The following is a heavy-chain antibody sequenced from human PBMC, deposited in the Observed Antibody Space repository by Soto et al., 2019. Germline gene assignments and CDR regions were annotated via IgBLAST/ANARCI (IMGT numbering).Heavy chain of an antibody. CDR3: ARGWGYDSNDYYYAY. V-gene: IGHV1-69*01. D-gene: IGHD3-22*01. Sequence: QVQLVQSGAEVRKPGSSVKVSCKASGGTFSRHAISWVRQAPGQGLEWMGGIIPIFGTANHAQKFQGRFTIIADESRSTVYMELSSLRSEDTAMYYCARGWGYDSNDYYYAYWGQGTLVIVSS. CDR1: GGTFSRHA. J-gene: IGHJ4*02. CDR2: IIPIFGTA.